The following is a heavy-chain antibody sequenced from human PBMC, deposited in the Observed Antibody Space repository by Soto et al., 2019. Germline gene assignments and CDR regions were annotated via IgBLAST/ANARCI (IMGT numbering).Heavy chain of an antibody. CDR3: ARPYYDSSGYYDFDY. CDR1: GYSFTSYW. CDR2: IYPGDSDT. J-gene: IGHJ4*02. V-gene: IGHV5-51*01. D-gene: IGHD3-22*01. Sequence: GASLKISCKGSGYSFTSYWIGWVRQMPGKGLEWMGIIYPGDSDTRYSPSFQGQVTISADKSISTAYLQWSSLRASDTAMYYCARPYYDSSGYYDFDYWGQGTMVTVYS.